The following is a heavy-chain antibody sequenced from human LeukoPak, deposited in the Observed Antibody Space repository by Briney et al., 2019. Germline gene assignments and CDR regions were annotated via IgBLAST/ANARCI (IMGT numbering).Heavy chain of an antibody. V-gene: IGHV4-59*01. CDR2: ISYSGST. CDR3: ARGGSGYDWFDP. J-gene: IGHJ5*02. CDR1: GGSISSYY. D-gene: IGHD5-12*01. Sequence: SETLSLTCTVSGGSISSYYWSWIRQPPGKGLEWIGYISYSGSTNYNPSPKSRVTISVDKSKNQFSLKLSSVTAADTAVYYCARGGSGYDWFDPWGQGTLVTVSS.